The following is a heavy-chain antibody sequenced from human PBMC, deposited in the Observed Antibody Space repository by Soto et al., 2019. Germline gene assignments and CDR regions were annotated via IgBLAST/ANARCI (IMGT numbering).Heavy chain of an antibody. J-gene: IGHJ6*02. CDR3: ARDAHLRGWLQSGYYYYGMDV. Sequence: GASVKVSCKASGGTFSSYAISWVRQAPGQGLEWMGGIIPIFGTANYAQKFQGRVTITADESTSTAYMELSSLRSEDTAVYYCARDAHLRGWLQSGYYYYGMDVWGQGTTVTVSS. CDR1: GGTFSSYA. V-gene: IGHV1-69*13. CDR2: IIPIFGTA. D-gene: IGHD5-12*01.